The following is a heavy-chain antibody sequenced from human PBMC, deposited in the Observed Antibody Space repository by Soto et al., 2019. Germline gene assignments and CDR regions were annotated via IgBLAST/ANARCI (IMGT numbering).Heavy chain of an antibody. CDR1: GGSISSESYF. CDR2: ISYSGSP. D-gene: IGHD1-26*01. CDR3: ARASYYSGSYYPFDY. V-gene: IGHV4-39*01. Sequence: SETLSLTCTVSGGSISSESYFWGWVRQPSGKGLEWVGTISYSGSPFFNPSLKSRATISVDTSKNQFSLKLSSVTAADTAVYYCARASYYSGSYYPFDYWGQGTLVTVSS. J-gene: IGHJ4*02.